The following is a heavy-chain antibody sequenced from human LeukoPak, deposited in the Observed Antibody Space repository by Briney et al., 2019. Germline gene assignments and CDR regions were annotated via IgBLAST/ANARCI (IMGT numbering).Heavy chain of an antibody. Sequence: GRSLRLSCAASGFTFSSYGMHWVRQAPGKGLEWVAVISYDGSNKYYADSVKGRFTISRDNSKNTLYLQMNSLRAEDTAVYYCAKDAYGGNSFGDYWGQGTLVTVSS. CDR3: AKDAYGGNSFGDY. D-gene: IGHD4-17*01. J-gene: IGHJ4*02. CDR1: GFTFSSYG. CDR2: ISYDGSNK. V-gene: IGHV3-30*18.